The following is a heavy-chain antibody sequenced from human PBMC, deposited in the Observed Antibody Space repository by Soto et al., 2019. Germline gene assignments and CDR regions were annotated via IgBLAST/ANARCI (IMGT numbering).Heavy chain of an antibody. CDR2: IIPIFGTA. CDR3: AREGDGYNGFDY. CDR1: GGTFSSYA. Sequence: GASVKVSCKASGGTFSSYAISWVRQAPGQGLEWMGGIIPIFGTANYAQKFQGRVTITADESTSTAYMELSSLRSEDTAVYYCAREGDGYNGFDYWGQGTLVTVSS. J-gene: IGHJ4*02. V-gene: IGHV1-69*13. D-gene: IGHD5-12*01.